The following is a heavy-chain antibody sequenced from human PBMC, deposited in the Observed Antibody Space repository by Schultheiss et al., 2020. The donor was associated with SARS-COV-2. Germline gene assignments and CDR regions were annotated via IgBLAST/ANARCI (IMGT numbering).Heavy chain of an antibody. CDR3: ESHSPRYSYGKYYYYYYGMDV. V-gene: IGHV1-2*06. Sequence: ASVKVSCKASGYTFTGYYMHWVRQAPGQGLEWMGRINPNSGGTNYAQKFQGRVTMTRDTSISTAYMELSRLRSDDTAVYYCESHSPRYSYGKYYYYYYGMDVWGQGTTVTVSS. CDR1: GYTFTGYY. D-gene: IGHD5-18*01. CDR2: INPNSGGT. J-gene: IGHJ6*02.